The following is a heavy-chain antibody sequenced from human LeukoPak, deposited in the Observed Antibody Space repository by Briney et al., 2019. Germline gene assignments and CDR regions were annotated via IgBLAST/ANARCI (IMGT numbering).Heavy chain of an antibody. Sequence: SETLSLTCTVSGGSISSSSYYWGWIRQPPGKGLEWIGSIYYSGSTYYNPSLKSRVTIFVDTSKNQFSLKLSSVAAADTAVYYCARWGRRYCSSTSCYAFFDYWGQGTLVTVSS. CDR2: IYYSGST. V-gene: IGHV4-39*01. CDR1: GGSISSSSYY. CDR3: ARWGRRYCSSTSCYAFFDY. J-gene: IGHJ4*02. D-gene: IGHD2-2*01.